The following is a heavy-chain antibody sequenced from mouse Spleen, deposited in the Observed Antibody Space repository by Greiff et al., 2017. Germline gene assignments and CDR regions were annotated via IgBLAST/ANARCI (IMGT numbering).Heavy chain of an antibody. Sequence: EVMLVESGGGLVKLGGSLKLSCAASGFTFSSYAMSWVRQTPEKRLEWVATISSGGGNTYYPDSVKGRFTISRDNAKNTLYLQMSSLKSEDTAMYYCARRDYYYGSSDWYFDVWGAGTTVTVSS. J-gene: IGHJ1*01. CDR2: ISSGGGNT. CDR3: ARRDYYYGSSDWYFDV. D-gene: IGHD1-1*01. CDR1: GFTFSSYA. V-gene: IGHV5-9*01.